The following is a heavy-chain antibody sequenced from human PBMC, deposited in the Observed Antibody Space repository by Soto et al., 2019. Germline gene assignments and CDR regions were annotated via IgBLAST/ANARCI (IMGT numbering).Heavy chain of an antibody. CDR1: GYGFTTYG. CDR2: ISAHNGNT. V-gene: IGHV1-18*01. CDR3: ARGRYGDY. Sequence: QVHLVQSGAEVKKPGASVKVSCKGSGYGFTTYGITWVRQAPGQGLEWMAWISAHNGNTNYAQKLQSRVTVTRDTSTSTAYMERRRLRSYDAAVDYWARGRYGDYWGQGALVTVSP. D-gene: IGHD1-1*01. J-gene: IGHJ4*02.